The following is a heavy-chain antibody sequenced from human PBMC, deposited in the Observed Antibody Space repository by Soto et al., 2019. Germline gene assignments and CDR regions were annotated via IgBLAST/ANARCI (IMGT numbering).Heavy chain of an antibody. Sequence: ASVKVSCEASGYTFTSYAMHWVRQAPGQRLEWMGWINAGNGNTKYSQKFQGRVTMTEDTSTDTAYMELSSLRSEDTAVYYCATHSLVEATGAFDIWGQGTMVTVSS. D-gene: IGHD1-26*01. V-gene: IGHV1-3*01. CDR1: GYTFTSYA. J-gene: IGHJ3*02. CDR2: INAGNGNT. CDR3: ATHSLVEATGAFDI.